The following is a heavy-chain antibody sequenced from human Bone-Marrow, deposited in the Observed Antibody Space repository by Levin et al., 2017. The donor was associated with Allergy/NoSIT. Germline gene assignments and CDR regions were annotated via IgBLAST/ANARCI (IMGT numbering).Heavy chain of an antibody. CDR2: IFMSGDT. CDR1: GGSLGTLY. Sequence: SETLSLTCTVSGGSLGTLYWNWILQPAGKGLEWIGRIFMSGDTNYNPSLESRVTMSVDKSKNQFSLTLRSVTAADTAVYCCARDIGYGDHPYFFDYWGRGIRVSVSS. V-gene: IGHV4-4*07. D-gene: IGHD2-21*02. J-gene: IGHJ4*02. CDR3: ARDIGYGDHPYFFDY.